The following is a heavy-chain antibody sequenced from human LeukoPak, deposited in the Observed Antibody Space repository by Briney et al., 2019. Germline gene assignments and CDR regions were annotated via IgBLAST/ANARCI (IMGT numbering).Heavy chain of an antibody. CDR3: ARELAPGPSRWELPPLGN. V-gene: IGHV3-30*14. D-gene: IGHD1-26*01. CDR1: GFTFSSYA. CDR2: ISYDGSNK. J-gene: IGHJ4*02. Sequence: PGGSLRLSCAASGFTFSSYAMHWVRQAPCKGLEWVAVISYDGSNKYYADSVKGRFTISRDNSKNTLYLQMNSLRAEDTAVYYCARELAPGPSRWELPPLGNWGQGTLVTVSS.